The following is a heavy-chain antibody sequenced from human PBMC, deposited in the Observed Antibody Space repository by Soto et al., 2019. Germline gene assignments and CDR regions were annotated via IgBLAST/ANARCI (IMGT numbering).Heavy chain of an antibody. Sequence: ASVKVSYKGSGYTFTSYYIHLVRQHPGKGLEWMGKINPSGGSTSYAQKFQGRITMTRNTSTRTVYMELSSLRSEDTAVYYCATNDNVAFDIWGQGTTVTVSS. D-gene: IGHD1-1*01. V-gene: IGHV1-46*01. CDR1: GYTFTSYY. CDR2: INPSGGST. CDR3: ATNDNVAFDI. J-gene: IGHJ3*02.